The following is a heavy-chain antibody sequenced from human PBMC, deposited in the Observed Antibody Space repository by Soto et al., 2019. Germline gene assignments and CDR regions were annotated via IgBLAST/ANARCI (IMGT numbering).Heavy chain of an antibody. Sequence: GGSLRLSCAASGFTFSSYWMSWVRQAPGKGLEWVANIKQDGSEKYYVDSVKGRFTISRDNAKNSLYLQMNSLRAEDTAVYYCARVIREGYDFWSGYYNFDYWGQGTLVTVSS. CDR3: ARVIREGYDFWSGYYNFDY. J-gene: IGHJ4*02. V-gene: IGHV3-7*05. CDR2: IKQDGSEK. D-gene: IGHD3-3*01. CDR1: GFTFSSYW.